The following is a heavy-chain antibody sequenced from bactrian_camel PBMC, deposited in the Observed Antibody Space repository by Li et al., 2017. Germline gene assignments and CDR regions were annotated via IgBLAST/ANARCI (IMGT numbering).Heavy chain of an antibody. D-gene: IGHD7*01. V-gene: IGHV3S25*01. CDR2: ISSGGGNL. J-gene: IGHJ6*01. Sequence: QLVESGGGLVQPGGSLRLSCSVSGFTFSKYWMNWVRQAPGKGLEWVSTISSGGGNLFYADSVKGRFTISRDNDKNTLYLQMNSLKPDDTAVYYCVAQQSFGYWGQGTQVTVS. CDR1: GFTFSKYW. CDR3: VAQQSFGY.